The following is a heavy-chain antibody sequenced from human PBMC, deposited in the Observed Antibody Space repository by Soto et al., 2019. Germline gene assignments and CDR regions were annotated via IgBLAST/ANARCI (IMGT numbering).Heavy chain of an antibody. J-gene: IGHJ4*02. V-gene: IGHV5-51*01. CDR1: GYTFTIYW. Sequence: GESLKISCHVSGYTFTIYWIGWVRQMPGKGLEWMGIIYPSDSDTRYSPSFQGQVTISADQSINNAYLQWDSLKASDTAIYYCARPANTVADHFDLWGQGPPVTVSS. CDR2: IYPSDSDT. D-gene: IGHD4-17*01. CDR3: ARPANTVADHFDL.